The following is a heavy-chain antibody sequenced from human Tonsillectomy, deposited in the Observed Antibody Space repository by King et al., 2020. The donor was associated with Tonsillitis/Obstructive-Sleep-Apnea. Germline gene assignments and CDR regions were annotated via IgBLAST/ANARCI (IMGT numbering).Heavy chain of an antibody. D-gene: IGHD2-8*02. V-gene: IGHV4-59*01. Sequence: PLQESGPGLVKPSETLSLTCSVSGGSISNYYWSWIRQPPGKGLEWIGYIYYSGNTNYNPSLKSRVTISVDTSNNQFSLKLTSVTAADTAVYFCARGYCTGGICFLNWFDPWGQGTLVTVSS. J-gene: IGHJ5*02. CDR2: IYYSGNT. CDR1: GGSISNYY. CDR3: ARGYCTGGICFLNWFDP.